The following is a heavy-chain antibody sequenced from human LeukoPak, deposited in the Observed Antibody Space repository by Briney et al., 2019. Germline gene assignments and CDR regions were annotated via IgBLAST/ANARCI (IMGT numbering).Heavy chain of an antibody. CDR1: GFTFSSYW. D-gene: IGHD3-3*01. Sequence: GGSLRLSCAASGFTFSSYWMHWVRQAPGKGPVWVARTNRDGSSTAYADSVKGRFTISKDNAKNTLYLLMNSLRAEDTAVFYCARDSVEWYIFDYWGQGTLVTVSS. V-gene: IGHV3-74*01. CDR3: ARDSVEWYIFDY. J-gene: IGHJ4*02. CDR2: TNRDGSST.